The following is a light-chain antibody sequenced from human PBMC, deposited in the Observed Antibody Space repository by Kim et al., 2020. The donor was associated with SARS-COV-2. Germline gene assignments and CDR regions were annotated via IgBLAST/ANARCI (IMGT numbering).Light chain of an antibody. CDR3: SSYTTSSTWV. J-gene: IGLJ3*02. CDR1: SSDVGGYNY. CDR2: DVS. V-gene: IGLV2-14*01. Sequence: QSALTQPASVSGSPGQSITISCTATSSDVGGYNYVSWYQQHPGKAPKLMIYDVSNRPSGVSNRFSGSKSGNTASLTISGLQAEDEADYHCSSYTTSSTWVFGGGTKVTVL.